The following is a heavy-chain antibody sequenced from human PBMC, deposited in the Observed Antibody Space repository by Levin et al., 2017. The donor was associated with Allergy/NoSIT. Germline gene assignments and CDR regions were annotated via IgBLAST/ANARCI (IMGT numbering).Heavy chain of an antibody. CDR3: ARRFTARSNWDFDY. CDR2: IYYAGAT. V-gene: IGHV4-39*01. J-gene: IGHJ4*02. Sequence: SETLSLTCTVSGASTGSGAFYWGWIRQPPGRGLEWIASIYYAGATYCNPSLKTRVTISIDTSKNQFSLKLTSVTAADTAVYYCARRFTARSNWDFDYWGQGTLVTVSS. D-gene: IGHD7-27*01. CDR1: GASTGSGAFY.